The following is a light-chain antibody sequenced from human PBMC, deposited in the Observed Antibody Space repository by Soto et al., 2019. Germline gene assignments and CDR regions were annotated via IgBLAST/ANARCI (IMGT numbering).Light chain of an antibody. CDR1: RTLSSD. CDR3: QQTYRVPWT. CDR2: AAS. V-gene: IGKV1-39*01. J-gene: IGKJ1*01. Sequence: DIQMTQTPSSLSASVGDRVTITCRASRTLSSDINWYQQKPGQAPKVLIYAASSLHSGVPSRFSGSGSGTDFTLTISDLQPEDSATYYYQQTYRVPWTFGQGTKVEV.